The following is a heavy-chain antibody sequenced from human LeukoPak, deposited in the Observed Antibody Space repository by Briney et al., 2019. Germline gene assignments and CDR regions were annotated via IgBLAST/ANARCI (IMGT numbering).Heavy chain of an antibody. V-gene: IGHV4-59*01. D-gene: IGHD5-24*01. CDR2: MHYSGST. CDR1: RGSISSNY. Sequence: NSSETLSLTCTVSRGSISSNYWGWIRQPPGKGLEWIGYMHYSGSTNYSPSLKSRVTISVVMSKNQFSLKLSAATAADTAVYYCARDNGMATIEGAFDIWGQGTMVTVSS. J-gene: IGHJ3*02. CDR3: ARDNGMATIEGAFDI.